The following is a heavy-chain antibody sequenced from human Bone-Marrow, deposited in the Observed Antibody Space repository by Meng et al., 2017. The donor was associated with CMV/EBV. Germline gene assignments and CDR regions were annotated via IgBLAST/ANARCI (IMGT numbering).Heavy chain of an antibody. CDR3: ARVRPEHDYYYGMDV. CDR2: ISSSSSYI. Sequence: GESLKISCAASGFTFSSYSMNWVRQAPGKGLEWVSSISSSSSYIYYADSVKGRFTISRDNAKNSLYLQMNSLRAEDTAVYYCARVRPEHDYYYGMDVWGQGTTVTVSS. J-gene: IGHJ6*02. CDR1: GFTFSSYS. V-gene: IGHV3-21*01.